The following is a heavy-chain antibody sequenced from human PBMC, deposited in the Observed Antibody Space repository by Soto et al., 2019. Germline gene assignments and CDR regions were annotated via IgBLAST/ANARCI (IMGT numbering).Heavy chain of an antibody. Sequence: SETLSLTCTVSGGSINSGGYYWSWIRQHPGKGLEWIGYIYYSGSTYYNPSLKSRVTISVDTSKNQFSLKLSSVTAADTAVYYCARVGAHGQQAYNRFDPWGQGNLVTVSS. CDR3: ARVGAHGQQAYNRFDP. CDR2: IYYSGST. D-gene: IGHD1-26*01. V-gene: IGHV4-31*03. CDR1: GGSINSGGYY. J-gene: IGHJ5*02.